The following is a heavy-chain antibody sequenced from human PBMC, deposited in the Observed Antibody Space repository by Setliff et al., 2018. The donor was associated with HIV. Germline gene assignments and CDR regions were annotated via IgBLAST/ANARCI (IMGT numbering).Heavy chain of an antibody. D-gene: IGHD4-17*01. J-gene: IGHJ4*02. V-gene: IGHV4-30-4*08. CDR1: GGSMNNYY. Sequence: SETLSLTCTVFGGSMNNYYWNWIRQPPGKGLEWIGYITYSGSAYYNPSLKSRVTISIDTSNNQISLRLSSVTAADTAMYYCVRDDYGYNGKGFDYWGPGTLVTVSS. CDR2: ITYSGSA. CDR3: VRDDYGYNGKGFDY.